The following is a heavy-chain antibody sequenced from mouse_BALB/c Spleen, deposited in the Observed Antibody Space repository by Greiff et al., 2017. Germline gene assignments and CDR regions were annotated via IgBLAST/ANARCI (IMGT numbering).Heavy chain of an antibody. CDR1: GYTFTSYW. D-gene: IGHD1-1*01. V-gene: IGHV1-69*02. J-gene: IGHJ4*01. CDR2: IYPSDSYT. Sequence: QVQLKQPGAELVRPGASVKLSCKASGYTFTSYWINWVKQRPGQGLEWIGNIYPSDSYTNYNQKFKDKATLTVDKSSSTAYMQLSSPTSEDSAVYYCTRTVVATGAMDYWGQGTSVTVSS. CDR3: TRTVVATGAMDY.